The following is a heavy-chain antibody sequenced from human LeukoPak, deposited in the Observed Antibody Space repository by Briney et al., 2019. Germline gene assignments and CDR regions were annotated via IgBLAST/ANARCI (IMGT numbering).Heavy chain of an antibody. Sequence: ASVKVSCKASGGTFSSYAISWVRQAPGQGLEWMGGIIPIFGTANYAQKFQGRVTITAGKSTSTAYMELSSLRSEDTAVYYCAREGYSSGWYNYFDYWGQGTLVTVSS. J-gene: IGHJ4*02. CDR3: AREGYSSGWYNYFDY. V-gene: IGHV1-69*06. CDR2: IIPIFGTA. CDR1: GGTFSSYA. D-gene: IGHD6-19*01.